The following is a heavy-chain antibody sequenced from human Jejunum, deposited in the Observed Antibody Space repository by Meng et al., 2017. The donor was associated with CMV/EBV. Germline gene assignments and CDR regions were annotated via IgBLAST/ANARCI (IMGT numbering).Heavy chain of an antibody. CDR2: ITDDGTT. J-gene: IGHJ4*02. V-gene: IGHV3-74*01. CDR1: GFNFRNYL. CDR3: TGLDY. Sequence: EVHVVESGAGLVQPGGSLRLSCAASGFNFRNYLMHLVRQEPGKGPLWVSRITDDGTTNYADFVQGRFTISRDNAKNTVYLQMNSLRAEDTGIYYCTGLDYWGQGTLVTVSS.